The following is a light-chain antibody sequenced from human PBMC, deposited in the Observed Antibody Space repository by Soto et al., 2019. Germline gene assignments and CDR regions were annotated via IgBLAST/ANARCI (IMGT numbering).Light chain of an antibody. CDR1: QTISSW. CDR3: QQSYSIPWT. V-gene: IGKV1-39*01. CDR2: GAS. Sequence: DIQMTQSPSTLSGSVGDRVTITCRASQTISSWLAWYQQKPGKAPKVLIYGASSLQSGVPSRFSGSGYGTDFTLTVSNLQPEDFATYYCQQSYSIPWTFGQGTRVDIK. J-gene: IGKJ1*01.